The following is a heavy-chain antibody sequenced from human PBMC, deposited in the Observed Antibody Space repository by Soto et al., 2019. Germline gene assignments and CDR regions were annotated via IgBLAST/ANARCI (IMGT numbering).Heavy chain of an antibody. CDR2: IYHSGST. CDR3: ARVVKTRRYYYDNSDHPFSFDY. V-gene: IGHV4-4*02. J-gene: IGHJ4*02. CDR1: GGSISSSNW. Sequence: SETLSLTCAVSGGSISSSNWWSRVRQPPGKGLEWIGEIYHSGSTNYNPSLKSRVTISVDTSKNQLSLKLNSVTAADTAVYYCARVVKTRRYYYDNSDHPFSFDYSAQGTLVTVS. D-gene: IGHD3-22*01.